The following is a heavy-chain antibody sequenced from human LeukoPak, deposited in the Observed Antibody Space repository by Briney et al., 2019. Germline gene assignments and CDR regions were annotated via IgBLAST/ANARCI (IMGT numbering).Heavy chain of an antibody. V-gene: IGHV4-38-2*02. Sequence: SETLSLTCTVSGYSISSGYYWGWIRPPPGKGLEWIGSIYHSGSTYYNPSLKSRVTISVDTSKNQFSLKLSSVTAADTAVYYCARRRRDGYNTGLRWGQGTLVTVSS. J-gene: IGHJ4*02. D-gene: IGHD5-24*01. CDR2: IYHSGST. CDR1: GYSISSGYY. CDR3: ARRRRDGYNTGLR.